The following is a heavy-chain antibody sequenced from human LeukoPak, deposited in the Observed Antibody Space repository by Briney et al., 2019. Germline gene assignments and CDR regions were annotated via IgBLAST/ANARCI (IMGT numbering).Heavy chain of an antibody. Sequence: SETLSLTCTVSGGSISSYYWSWIRQPPGKGLEWIGYIYTSGSTNYNPSLKSRVTISVDTSKNQFSLKLSSVTAADTAAYYCARQYYYDSSGYLTYYFDYWGQGTLVTVSS. CDR1: GGSISSYY. CDR2: IYTSGST. J-gene: IGHJ4*02. CDR3: ARQYYYDSSGYLTYYFDY. D-gene: IGHD3-22*01. V-gene: IGHV4-4*09.